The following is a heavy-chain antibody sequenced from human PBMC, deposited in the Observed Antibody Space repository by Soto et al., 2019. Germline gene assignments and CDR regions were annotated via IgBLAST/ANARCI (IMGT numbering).Heavy chain of an antibody. D-gene: IGHD6-6*01. CDR1: GGSISSYY. Sequence: QVQLQESGPGLVKPSETVSLTCTVSGGSISSYYWSWIRQPPGKGLEWIGYIYYSGSTNYNPSLKSRVTISVDTSKNQFSLKLSSVTAADTAVYYCARVIAARLYWYFDLWGRGTLVTVSS. J-gene: IGHJ2*01. CDR2: IYYSGST. CDR3: ARVIAARLYWYFDL. V-gene: IGHV4-59*01.